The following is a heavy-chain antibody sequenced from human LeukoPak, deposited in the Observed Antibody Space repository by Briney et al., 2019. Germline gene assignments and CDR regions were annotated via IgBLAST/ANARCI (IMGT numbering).Heavy chain of an antibody. CDR2: INPNSGGT. J-gene: IGHJ4*02. D-gene: IGHD4-23*01. CDR1: GYTFTGYY. CDR3: ARGYYGGNPTLFDY. V-gene: IGHV1-2*02. Sequence: ASVKVSRKASGYTFTGYYMLWVRRAPGQGLEWMGWINPNSGGTNYAQKFQGRVTMTRDTSISTAYMELSRLRSDDTAVYYCARGYYGGNPTLFDYWGQGTLVTVSS.